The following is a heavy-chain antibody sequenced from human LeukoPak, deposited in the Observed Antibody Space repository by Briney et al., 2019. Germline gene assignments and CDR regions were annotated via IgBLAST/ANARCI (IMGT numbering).Heavy chain of an antibody. V-gene: IGHV4-39*01. J-gene: IGHJ6*03. CDR3: ARHRAEQWLVGQYYYYYMDV. CDR1: GGSISSSSYY. CDR2: IYYSGST. D-gene: IGHD6-19*01. Sequence: SETLSLTCTVSGGSISSSSYYWGWIRQPPGKGLGWIGSIYYSGSTYYNPSLKSRVTISVDTSKNQFSLKLSSVTAADTAVYYCARHRAEQWLVGQYYYYYMDVWGKGTTVTVSS.